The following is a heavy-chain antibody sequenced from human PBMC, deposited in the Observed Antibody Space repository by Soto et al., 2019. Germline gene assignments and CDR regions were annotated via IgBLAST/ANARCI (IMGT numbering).Heavy chain of an antibody. V-gene: IGHV4-30-4*01. CDR2: IHNSGTT. Sequence: QVQLQESGPGVVKPSQTLSLSCNVSGDSMTSGTQFWSWIRQPPGKGLEWLGFIHNSGTTFFNPSLKSRITMSADTSVNQFSLRLTSVTVADTAVYYCARAQGYCTGPSCSIFYFYGLDVWGPGTTVSVSS. CDR3: ARAQGYCTGPSCSIFYFYGLDV. CDR1: GDSMTSGTQF. D-gene: IGHD2-2*01. J-gene: IGHJ6*02.